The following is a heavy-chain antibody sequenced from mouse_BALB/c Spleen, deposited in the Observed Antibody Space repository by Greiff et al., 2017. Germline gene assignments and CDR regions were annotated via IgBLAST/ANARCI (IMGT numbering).Heavy chain of an antibody. CDR3: ARRDLNYFDY. CDR1: GFTFSSYG. V-gene: IGHV5-6*01. CDR2: ISSGGSYT. J-gene: IGHJ2*01. Sequence: EVQLVESGGDLVKPGGSLKLSCAASGFTFSSYGMYWVRQTPDKRLEWVATISSGGSYTYYPDSVKGRFTISRDNAKNTLYLQMSSLKSEDTAMYYCARRDLNYFDYWGQGTTLTVSS.